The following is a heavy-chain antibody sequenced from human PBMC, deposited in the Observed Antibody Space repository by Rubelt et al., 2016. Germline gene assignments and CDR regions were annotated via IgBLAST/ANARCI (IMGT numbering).Heavy chain of an antibody. J-gene: IGHJ5*02. D-gene: IGHD6-25*01. CDR2: MYSSGGT. CDR3: ARLVYSSAYWFDP. Sequence: QLQLQESGPGLVKPSETLSLTCTVSGGSISSSSYYWGWIRQPPGKGLEWVGSMYSSGGTYYNLSLKSRVAISVDTSKSQSSLKLSSVTAADTAIYYCARLVYSSAYWFDPWGQGILVTVSS. V-gene: IGHV4-39*01. CDR1: GGSISSSSYY.